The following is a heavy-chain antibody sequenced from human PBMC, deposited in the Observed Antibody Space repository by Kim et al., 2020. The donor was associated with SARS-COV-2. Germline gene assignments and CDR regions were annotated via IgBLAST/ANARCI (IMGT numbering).Heavy chain of an antibody. V-gene: IGHV3-9*01. Sequence: GGSLRLSCAASGFTFADLGMHWVRQPPGKGLEWVSGICWNSGSIDYADSVKGRFTISRDNAKNSLYLQMNSLRTEDTALYYCAKDIPIYDGSGFHYFDYWGQRPQVTVSS. J-gene: IGHJ4*02. CDR1: GFTFADLG. CDR3: AKDIPIYDGSGFHYFDY. CDR2: ICWNSGSI. D-gene: IGHD3-22*01.